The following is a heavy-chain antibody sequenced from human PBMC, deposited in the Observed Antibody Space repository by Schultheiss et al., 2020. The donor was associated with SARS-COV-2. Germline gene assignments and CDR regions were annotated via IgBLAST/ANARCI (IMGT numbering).Heavy chain of an antibody. Sequence: ASVKVSCKASGYTFTASYIHWVRQAPGQGLEWMGWINPNSGSTNYAQKLQGRVTMTTDTSTSTAYMELRSLRSDDTAVYYCASPAWGQLVHPFDYWGQGTVVTVAS. V-gene: IGHV1-2*02. CDR1: GYTFTASY. CDR3: ASPAWGQLVHPFDY. D-gene: IGHD6-6*01. CDR2: INPNSGST. J-gene: IGHJ4*02.